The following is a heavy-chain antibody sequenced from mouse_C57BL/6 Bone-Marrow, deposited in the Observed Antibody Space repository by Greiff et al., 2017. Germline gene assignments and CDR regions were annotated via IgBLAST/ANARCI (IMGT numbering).Heavy chain of an antibody. D-gene: IGHD1-1*02. V-gene: IGHV1-81*01. CDR2: IYPRSGNT. Sequence: VQLVESGAELARPGASVKLSCKASGYTFTSYGISWVKQRTGQGLEWIGEIYPRSGNTYYNEKFKGKATLPADKSSSTAYMELRSLTSEDSAVYFCAYGVDYWGQGTTLTVSS. CDR3: AYGVDY. CDR1: GYTFTSYG. J-gene: IGHJ2*01.